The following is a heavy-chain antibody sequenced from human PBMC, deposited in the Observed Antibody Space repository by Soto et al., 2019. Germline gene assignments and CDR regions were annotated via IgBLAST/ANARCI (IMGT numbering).Heavy chain of an antibody. CDR2: VYYTGST. CDR3: ARSVAVPGAHIDY. J-gene: IGHJ4*02. V-gene: IGHV4-59*01. D-gene: IGHD6-19*01. Sequence: XETLSLTCSVSGCSISGSYWSWIRQSPGKGLEWLGYVYYTGSTNYSPSLRSRVSISVDTSKNEFSLRLSSVTAADTAVYFCARSVAVPGAHIDYWGQGTQVTVSS. CDR1: GCSISGSY.